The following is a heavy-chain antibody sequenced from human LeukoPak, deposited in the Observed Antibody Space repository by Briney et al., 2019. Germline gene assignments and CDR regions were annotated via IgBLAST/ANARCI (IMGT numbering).Heavy chain of an antibody. Sequence: PGGSLRLSCAASGFTFSECGMHWVRPAPGKGLVWVSHINHDGTLRNYADSVKGRFTISRDFAKNTLYLQMNTLGAEDTAVYYCVRDVFSLGDSWGQGTLVTVSS. CDR2: INHDGTLR. CDR3: VRDVFSLGDS. CDR1: GFTFSECG. J-gene: IGHJ4*02. D-gene: IGHD2/OR15-2a*01. V-gene: IGHV3-74*01.